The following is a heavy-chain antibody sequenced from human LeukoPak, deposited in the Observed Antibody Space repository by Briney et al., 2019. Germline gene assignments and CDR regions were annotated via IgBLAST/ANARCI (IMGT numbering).Heavy chain of an antibody. Sequence: GASVKVSCKAFGYTFTSYYMHWVRQAPGQGLEWMGWINPNSGGTNYAQKFQGRVTMTRDTSISTAYMELSRLRSDDTAVCYCARSPFRTRYSGSYYLDYWGQGTLVTVSS. V-gene: IGHV1-2*02. CDR1: GYTFTSYY. D-gene: IGHD1-26*01. CDR2: INPNSGGT. CDR3: ARSPFRTRYSGSYYLDY. J-gene: IGHJ4*02.